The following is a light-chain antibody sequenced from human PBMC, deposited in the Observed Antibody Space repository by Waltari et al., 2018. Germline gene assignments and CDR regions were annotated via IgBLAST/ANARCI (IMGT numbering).Light chain of an antibody. CDR1: QSVSSSS. CDR2: GAS. J-gene: IGKJ3*01. Sequence: EIVLTQSPGTLSLSPGERATLSCRASQSVSSSSLAWYKQKPGQAPRLLSYGASSRATGIPDRFSGSGSGTDLTLTISRLEPEDFAVYYCQQSGSTPFTFGPGTKVEIK. V-gene: IGKV3-20*01. CDR3: QQSGSTPFT.